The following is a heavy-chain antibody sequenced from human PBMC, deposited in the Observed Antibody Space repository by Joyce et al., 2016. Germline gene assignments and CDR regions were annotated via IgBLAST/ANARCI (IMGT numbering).Heavy chain of an antibody. CDR3: ARTMIVVAPFDY. Sequence: QVQLVQSGAEVKKPGASVKVSCKASGYSFTNYYMHWVRQAPGQGREWVGIINPSNGATTYAQKFQGRVTMTSDTSTSTVYMELSSLRSEDTAVYYCARTMIVVAPFDYWGQGTLVTVSS. J-gene: IGHJ4*02. CDR2: INPSNGAT. D-gene: IGHD3-22*01. CDR1: GYSFTNYY. V-gene: IGHV1-46*01.